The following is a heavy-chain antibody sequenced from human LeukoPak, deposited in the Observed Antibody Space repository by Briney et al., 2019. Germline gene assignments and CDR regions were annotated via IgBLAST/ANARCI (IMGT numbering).Heavy chain of an antibody. CDR1: GYTFTGYY. V-gene: IGHV1-2*02. J-gene: IGHJ4*02. CDR3: ARGSHMVAIFGVALFDY. D-gene: IGHD3-3*01. Sequence: ASVKVSCKASGYTFTGYYMHWVRQAPGQGLEWMGWINPNSGGTNYAQKFQGRVTMTGDTSISTAYMELSRLRSDDTAVYYCARGSHMVAIFGVALFDYWGQGTLVTVSS. CDR2: INPNSGGT.